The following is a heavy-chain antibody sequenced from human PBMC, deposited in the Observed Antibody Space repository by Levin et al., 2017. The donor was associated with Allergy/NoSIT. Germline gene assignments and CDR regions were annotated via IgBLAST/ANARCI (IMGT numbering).Heavy chain of an antibody. D-gene: IGHD5-12*01. CDR2: ITSDGSST. Sequence: GGSLRLSCAASGFTFRSSWMHWVRQAPGKGLVWVSCITSDGSSTTYADSVKGRFTISRDNAKNTLYLQMNSLRSEDTAVYYCARDRGYSSDYWGQGTLVTVSS. J-gene: IGHJ4*02. CDR3: ARDRGYSSDY. CDR1: GFTFRSSW. V-gene: IGHV3-74*01.